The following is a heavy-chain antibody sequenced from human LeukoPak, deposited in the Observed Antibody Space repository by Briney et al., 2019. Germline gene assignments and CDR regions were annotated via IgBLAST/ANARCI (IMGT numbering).Heavy chain of an antibody. D-gene: IGHD4-17*01. J-gene: IGHJ4*02. CDR2: ISGSGGST. CDR3: APLGVTTWLDY. V-gene: IGHV3-23*01. Sequence: GGSLRLSCAASGFTFSSYTMSWVRQAPGKGLEWVSAISGSGGSTYYADSVRGRFTISRDNSKNTLYLQMNSLRAEDTAVYYCAPLGVTTWLDYWGQGTLVTVSS. CDR1: GFTFSSYT.